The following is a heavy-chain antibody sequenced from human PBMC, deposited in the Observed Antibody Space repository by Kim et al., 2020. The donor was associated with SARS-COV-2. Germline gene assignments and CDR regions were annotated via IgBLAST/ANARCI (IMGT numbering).Heavy chain of an antibody. D-gene: IGHD6-19*01. V-gene: IGHV3-48*02. CDR3: ARDRVDTQWLEHAGVYDALDI. CDR1: GFTFSSYS. CDR2: ISSSSSTI. J-gene: IGHJ3*02. Sequence: GGSLRLSCAASGFTFSSYSMNWVRQAPGKGLEWVSYISSSSSTIYYADSVKGRFTISRDNAKNSLYLQMNSLRDEDTAVYYCARDRVDTQWLEHAGVYDALDIWGQGTMVTVSS.